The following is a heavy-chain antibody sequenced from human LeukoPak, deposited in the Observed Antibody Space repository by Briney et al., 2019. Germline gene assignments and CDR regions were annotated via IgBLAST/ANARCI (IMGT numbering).Heavy chain of an antibody. CDR3: ARSPVRYSGYDDY. D-gene: IGHD5-12*01. V-gene: IGHV3-20*04. Sequence: SGGSLRLSCAASGFTFDDYGMSWVRHAPGKGLEWVSGINWNGGSTGYADSVKGRFTISRDNAKNSLYLQMNSLRAEDTALYYCARSPVRYSGYDDYWGQGTLVTVSS. CDR2: INWNGGST. CDR1: GFTFDDYG. J-gene: IGHJ4*02.